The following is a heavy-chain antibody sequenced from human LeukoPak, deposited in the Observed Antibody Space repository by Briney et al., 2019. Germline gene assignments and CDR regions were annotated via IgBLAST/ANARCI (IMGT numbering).Heavy chain of an antibody. CDR3: ARGRSRYFDGRAMDV. D-gene: IGHD3-9*01. Sequence: SETLSLTCAVYGGSFSGYYWSWIRQPPGKGLEWIGEINHSGSTNYNPSLKSRVTISVDTSKNQFSLKLSSVTAADTAVYYCARGRSRYFDGRAMDVWGQGTTVTVSS. V-gene: IGHV4-34*01. J-gene: IGHJ6*02. CDR2: INHSGST. CDR1: GGSFSGYY.